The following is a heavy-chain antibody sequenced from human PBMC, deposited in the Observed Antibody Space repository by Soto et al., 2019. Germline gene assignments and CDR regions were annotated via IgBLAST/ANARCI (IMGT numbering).Heavy chain of an antibody. CDR3: ARRMVRGVIDY. CDR2: IYYSGST. V-gene: IGHV4-39*01. J-gene: IGHJ4*02. D-gene: IGHD3-10*01. Sequence: SETLSLTCTVSGGSISSSSYYWGWIRQPPGKGLEWIGSIYYSGSTYYNPSLKSRVTISVDTSKNQFSLKLRSVTAADTAVYYCARRMVRGVIDYWGQGTLVTVSS. CDR1: GGSISSSSYY.